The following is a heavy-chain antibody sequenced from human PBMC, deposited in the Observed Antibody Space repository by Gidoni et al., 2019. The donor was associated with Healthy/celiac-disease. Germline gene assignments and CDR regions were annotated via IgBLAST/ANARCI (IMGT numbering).Heavy chain of an antibody. V-gene: IGHV2-5*02. Sequence: QITLKESGPTLVKPTQTLTLTCTFSGFSLSPSGVGVGWIRQPPGKALEWLALIYWDDDKRYSPSLKSRLTITKDTSKNQVVLTMTNMDPVDTATYYCAHSFGEVDYYYYYGMDVWGQGTTVTVSS. J-gene: IGHJ6*02. CDR3: AHSFGEVDYYYYYGMDV. CDR2: IYWDDDK. D-gene: IGHD3-10*01. CDR1: GFSLSPSGVG.